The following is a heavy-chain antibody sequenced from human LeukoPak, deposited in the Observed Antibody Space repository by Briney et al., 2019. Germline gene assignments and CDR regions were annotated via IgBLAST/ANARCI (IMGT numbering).Heavy chain of an antibody. CDR2: INAGNGNT. Sequence: ASVKVSCKASGYTFTSYAMHWVRQAPGQRLERMGWINAGNGNTKYSQKFQGRVTITRDTSASTAHMELSSLRSEDTAVYYCARDGSGTIVVVTALDYWGQGTLVTVSS. V-gene: IGHV1-3*01. CDR3: ARDGSGTIVVVTALDY. D-gene: IGHD3-22*01. CDR1: GYTFTSYA. J-gene: IGHJ4*02.